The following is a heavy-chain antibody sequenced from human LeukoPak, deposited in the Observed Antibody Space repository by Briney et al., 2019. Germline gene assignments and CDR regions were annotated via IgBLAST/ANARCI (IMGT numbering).Heavy chain of an antibody. V-gene: IGHV3-48*01. Sequence: PGGSLRLSCAVSGFTFSSYSMNWVRQAPGTGLEWVSYISTSGSPIYYADSVKDRFTISRDNAKNSLYLQMNSLRAEDTAVYYCARTIAYWGQGTLVTVSS. CDR2: ISTSGSPI. CDR1: GFTFSSYS. CDR3: ARTIAY. J-gene: IGHJ4*02.